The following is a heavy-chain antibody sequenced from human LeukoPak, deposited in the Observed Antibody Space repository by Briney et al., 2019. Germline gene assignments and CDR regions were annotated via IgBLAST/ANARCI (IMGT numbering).Heavy chain of an antibody. CDR2: IYFSGST. D-gene: IGHD2-15*01. CDR3: ARRYLGYCSGDSCPLNYYGMDV. J-gene: IGHJ6*02. Sequence: SETLSLTCTVSGGSISSGNYYWGWIRQSPGRGLEWIASIYFSGSTYYNPSLKSRVTMSVDTSKSQFSLKLSSVTAAETAVYFCARRYLGYCSGDSCPLNYYGMDVWGQGTTVTVSS. V-gene: IGHV4-39*01. CDR1: GGSISSGNYY.